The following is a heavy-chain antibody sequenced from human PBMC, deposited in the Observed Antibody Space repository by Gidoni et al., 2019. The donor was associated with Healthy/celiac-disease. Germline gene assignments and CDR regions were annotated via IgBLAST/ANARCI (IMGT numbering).Heavy chain of an antibody. J-gene: IGHJ5*02. CDR1: GFPFSGSA. D-gene: IGHD5-12*01. Sequence: EVQLVESGGGLGQPGGSLNLSCAASGFPFSGSAMHWVRQASGKGLEWVGRIRSKANSYATAYAASVKGRFTISRDDSKNTAYLQMNSLKTEDTAVYYCTRVDIENWFDPWGQGTLVTVSS. CDR3: TRVDIENWFDP. V-gene: IGHV3-73*01. CDR2: IRSKANSYAT.